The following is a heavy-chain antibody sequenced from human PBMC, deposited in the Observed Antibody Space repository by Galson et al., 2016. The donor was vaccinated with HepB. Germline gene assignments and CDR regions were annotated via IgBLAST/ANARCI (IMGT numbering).Heavy chain of an antibody. V-gene: IGHV3-43*01. CDR1: GFTFDDFT. CDR3: VKESQVGHNSYGPRFDY. CDR2: MTWNGNA. D-gene: IGHD5-18*01. J-gene: IGHJ4*02. Sequence: SLRLSCAASGFTFDDFTMHWVRQAPGKGPEWLSLMTWNGNAYYADSVKGRFTISRDNSRNSLYLQMNSLRMEDAAAYYCVKESQVGHNSYGPRFDYWGRGTLVTVSS.